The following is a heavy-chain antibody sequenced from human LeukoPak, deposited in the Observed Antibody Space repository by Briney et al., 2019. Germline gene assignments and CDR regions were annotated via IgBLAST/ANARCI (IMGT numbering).Heavy chain of an antibody. CDR1: GDSVNSTGAA. CDR3: VREGGRYGGYDLDY. D-gene: IGHD5-12*01. Sequence: SQTLSLTCAISGDSVNSTGAAWNWIRQSPSRGLEWLGGTHYRSKWSTDYATSVKGRINIYPDTSKNQFSLQLNSVTPEDTAVYYCVREGGRYGGYDLDYWGQGALVTVSS. CDR2: THYRSKWST. V-gene: IGHV6-1*01. J-gene: IGHJ4*02.